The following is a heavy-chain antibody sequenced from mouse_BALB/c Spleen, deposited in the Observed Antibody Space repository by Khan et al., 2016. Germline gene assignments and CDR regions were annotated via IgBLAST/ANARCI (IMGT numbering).Heavy chain of an antibody. CDR2: IYPYNGGT. V-gene: IGHV1S29*02. Sequence: VQMKQLGPELVKPGASVKISCKASGYTCTDYNMHWVKQSHGKSLEWIGYIYPYNGGTGYNQKFKSKATLTVDNSSSTAYMELRSLTSDDSAVSYCARGGFYGSSSFAYWGQGTLVTVSA. J-gene: IGHJ3*01. D-gene: IGHD1-1*01. CDR3: ARGGFYGSSSFAY. CDR1: GYTCTDYN.